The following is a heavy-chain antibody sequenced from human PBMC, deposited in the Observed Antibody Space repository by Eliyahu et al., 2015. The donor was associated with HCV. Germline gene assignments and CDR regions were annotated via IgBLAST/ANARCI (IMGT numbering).Heavy chain of an antibody. CDR3: ARVQCSGGSCYSGYGDY. Sequence: EVQLVESGGGLVQPGGSLRLSXAAXGFTXSTXGXHWVRQAPGKGLVGVSRINSDGSSTNYADSVKGRFTISRDNAKNTLYLQMNSLRAEDTAVYYCARVQCSGGSCYSGYGDYWGQGTLVTVSS. CDR2: INSDGSST. CDR1: GFTXSTXG. V-gene: IGHV3-74*01. D-gene: IGHD2-15*01. J-gene: IGHJ4*02.